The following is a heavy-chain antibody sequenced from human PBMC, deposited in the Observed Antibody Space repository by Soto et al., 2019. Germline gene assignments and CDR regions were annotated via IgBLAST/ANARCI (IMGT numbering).Heavy chain of an antibody. J-gene: IGHJ4*02. Sequence: PSETLSLTCNVSGDSFNTDFWTWVRQPPGQGLEWIGHISHTGRTNYNPSLRGRLYLSFDTAKTHLSLTLTSVTAADTAVYYCARQSAPSPATGWHPPIDSWGRGTLVTVSS. CDR2: ISHTGRT. D-gene: IGHD6-19*01. V-gene: IGHV4-59*08. CDR1: GDSFNTDF. CDR3: ARQSAPSPATGWHPPIDS.